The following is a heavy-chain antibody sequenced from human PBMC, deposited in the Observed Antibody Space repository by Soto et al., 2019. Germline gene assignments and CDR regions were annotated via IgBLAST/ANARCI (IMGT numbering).Heavy chain of an antibody. CDR2: ISAYNGNT. D-gene: IGHD3-10*01. Sequence: ASVKVSCKASGGTFSTSSINWLRQAPGQGLEWMGWISAYNGNTNYAQKLQGRVTMTTDTSTSTAYMELRSLRSDDTAVYYCARDGWFGELLYSDYYYGMDVWGQGTTVTVSS. J-gene: IGHJ6*02. CDR3: ARDGWFGELLYSDYYYGMDV. CDR1: GGTFSTSS. V-gene: IGHV1-18*01.